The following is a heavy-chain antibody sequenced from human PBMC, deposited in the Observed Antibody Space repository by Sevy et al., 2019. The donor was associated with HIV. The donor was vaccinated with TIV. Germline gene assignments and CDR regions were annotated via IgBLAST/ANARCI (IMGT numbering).Heavy chain of an antibody. CDR2: ISYDGINK. CDR1: GFTFSSYL. Sequence: GGSLKLSCPPFGFTFSSYLMHWARRAQGKGLEWVATISYDGINKNYADSVKGRFTISRDNFKNSLSLQMNSLRAEDTAVYFCALERLSSDVAEYFQNWGQGTLVTVSS. CDR3: ALERLSSDVAEYFQN. J-gene: IGHJ1*01. D-gene: IGHD1-1*01. V-gene: IGHV3-30-3*01.